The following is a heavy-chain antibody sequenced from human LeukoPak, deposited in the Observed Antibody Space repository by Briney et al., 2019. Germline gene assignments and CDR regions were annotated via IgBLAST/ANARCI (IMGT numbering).Heavy chain of an antibody. CDR2: ISGSGGST. D-gene: IGHD6-19*01. CDR1: GLTFCRYA. Sequence: PGGSLRLSCAASGLTFCRYAMSWVRQAPGKGLEWVSAISGSGGSTYYADSVKGRFTISRDNSKNTLYLQMNSLRAEDTAVYYCAKHSGSGFDYWGQGTLVTVSS. CDR3: AKHSGSGFDY. V-gene: IGHV3-23*01. J-gene: IGHJ4*02.